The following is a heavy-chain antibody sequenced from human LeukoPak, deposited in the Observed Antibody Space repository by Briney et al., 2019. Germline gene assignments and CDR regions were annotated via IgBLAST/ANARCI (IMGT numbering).Heavy chain of an antibody. CDR3: AKRGVVIRVILVGFHKEAYYFDS. V-gene: IGHV3-23*01. Sequence: GGSLRLSCAVSGITLSNYGMSWVRQAPGKGLEWVAGISDSGGTTNYADSVKGRFTISRDNPKNTLYLQMNSLRAEDTAVYFCAKRGVVIRVILVGFHKEAYYFDSWGQGALVTVSS. D-gene: IGHD3-22*01. CDR1: GITLSNYG. CDR2: ISDSGGTT. J-gene: IGHJ4*02.